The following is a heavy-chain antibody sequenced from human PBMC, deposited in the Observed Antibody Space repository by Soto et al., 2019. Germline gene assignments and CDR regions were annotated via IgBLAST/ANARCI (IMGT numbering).Heavy chain of an antibody. CDR2: IYYSGST. Sequence: QVQLQESGPGLVKPSQTLSLTCTVSGGSISSGDYYWSWIRQPPGKGLEWIGYIYYSGSTYYNPSPKRRVTXPVDTXXNQFSLKRSSVTAADTAVYYCARTSRSGYLNWFDPWGQGTLVTVSS. CDR1: GGSISSGDYY. CDR3: ARTSRSGYLNWFDP. V-gene: IGHV4-30-4*01. D-gene: IGHD3-3*01. J-gene: IGHJ5*02.